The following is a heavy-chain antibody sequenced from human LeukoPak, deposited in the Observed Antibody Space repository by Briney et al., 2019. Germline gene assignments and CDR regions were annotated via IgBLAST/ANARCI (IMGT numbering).Heavy chain of an antibody. CDR1: GFTFSSYA. D-gene: IGHD2-21*02. J-gene: IGHJ5*02. CDR2: ISGSGGST. Sequence: GGSLRLSCAASGFTFSSYAMSWVRQAPGKRLEWVSAISGSGGSTYYADSVKGRFTISRDNSKNTLYLQMNSLRAEDTAVYYCAKDGCGGDCYPHNWFDPWGQGTLVTVSS. CDR3: AKDGCGGDCYPHNWFDP. V-gene: IGHV3-23*01.